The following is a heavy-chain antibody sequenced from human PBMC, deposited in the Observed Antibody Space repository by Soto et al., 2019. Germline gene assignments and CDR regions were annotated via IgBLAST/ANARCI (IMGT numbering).Heavy chain of an antibody. Sequence: ASVKVSCKASGYTFTSYAMHWVRQAPGQRLEWMGWINAGNGNTKYSQKFQGRVTITRDTSASTAYMELSSLRDEDTAVYYCVRAAGYSGNDYVYYYGMDVWGQGTTVTVSS. CDR3: VRAAGYSGNDYVYYYGMDV. CDR1: GYTFTSYA. J-gene: IGHJ6*02. CDR2: INAGNGNT. D-gene: IGHD5-12*01. V-gene: IGHV1-3*01.